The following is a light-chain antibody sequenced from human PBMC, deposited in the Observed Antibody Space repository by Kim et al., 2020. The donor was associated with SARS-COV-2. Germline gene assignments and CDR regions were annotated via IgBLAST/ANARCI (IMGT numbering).Light chain of an antibody. Sequence: PGQSITISCTRTSSDVGGYNYVSWYQQHPGKAPKLMIYDVSKRPSGVSNRFSGSKSGNTASLTSSGLQAEDEADYYCSSYTSSSRVFGGGTQLTVL. V-gene: IGLV2-14*04. CDR3: SSYTSSSRV. CDR1: SSDVGGYNY. J-gene: IGLJ3*02. CDR2: DVS.